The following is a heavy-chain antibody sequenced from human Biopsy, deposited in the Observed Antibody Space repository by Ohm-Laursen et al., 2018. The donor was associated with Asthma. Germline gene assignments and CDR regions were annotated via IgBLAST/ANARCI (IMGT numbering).Heavy chain of an antibody. V-gene: IGHV1-69*01. Sequence: SSVKVSCKAPGGTFSNFAISWVRQAPGQGLEWLGGIMTVFGTTNYAQRFQGRVTITADESTSTAYMEVTSLRSEDTAIYYCARCQVGYSSGWSLLLKKIYYSGMDAWGQGTTVSVSS. CDR1: GGTFSNFA. J-gene: IGHJ6*02. D-gene: IGHD6-19*01. CDR2: IMTVFGTT. CDR3: ARCQVGYSSGWSLLLKKIYYSGMDA.